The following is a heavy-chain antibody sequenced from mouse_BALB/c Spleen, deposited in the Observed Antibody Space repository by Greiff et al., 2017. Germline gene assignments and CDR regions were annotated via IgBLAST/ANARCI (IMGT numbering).Heavy chain of an antibody. V-gene: IGHV5-6-4*01. CDR1: GFTFSSYT. J-gene: IGHJ2*01. Sequence: EVKLVESGGGLVKPGGSLKLSCAASGFTFSSYTMSWVRQTPEKRLEWVATISSGGSYTYYPDSVKGRFTISRDNPKNTLFLQMTSLRSEDTAMYYCARGNAVDYWGQGTTLTVSS. D-gene: IGHD2-1*01. CDR3: ARGNAVDY. CDR2: ISSGGSYT.